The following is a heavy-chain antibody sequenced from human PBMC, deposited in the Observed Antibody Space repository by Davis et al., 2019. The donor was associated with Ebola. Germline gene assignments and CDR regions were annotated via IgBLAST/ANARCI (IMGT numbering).Heavy chain of an antibody. Sequence: MPSETLSLTCAVYGGSFSGYYWSWIRQPPGKGLEWIGEINHSGSTNYNPSLKSRVTISVDTSKNQFSLKLSSVTAADTAVYYCARHEDYYDSSGYFHYFDYWGQGTLVTVSS. CDR2: INHSGST. CDR3: ARHEDYYDSSGYFHYFDY. D-gene: IGHD3-22*01. J-gene: IGHJ4*02. V-gene: IGHV4-34*01. CDR1: GGSFSGYY.